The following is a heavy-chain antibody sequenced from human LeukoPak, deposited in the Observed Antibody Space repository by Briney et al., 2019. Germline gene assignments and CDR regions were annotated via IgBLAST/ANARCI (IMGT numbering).Heavy chain of an antibody. Sequence: SETLSLTCTVSLDSTTSNFWSWVRQPPGKGLEWIGEIHRSGSPNYNPSLQSRVTISIERSGNQIVLELSSVTAADTAVYYCAREILGGFNPGAYWGQGTLVTVSS. CDR3: AREILGGFNPGAY. V-gene: IGHV4-4*02. CDR2: IHRSGSP. D-gene: IGHD1-14*01. CDR1: LDSTTSNF. J-gene: IGHJ4*02.